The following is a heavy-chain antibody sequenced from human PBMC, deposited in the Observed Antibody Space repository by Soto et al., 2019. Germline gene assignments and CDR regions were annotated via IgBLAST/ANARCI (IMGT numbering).Heavy chain of an antibody. CDR3: AKDKLGVTPGYYYYYMDV. J-gene: IGHJ6*03. V-gene: IGHV3-9*01. CDR1: GFTFDDYA. D-gene: IGHD4-4*01. Sequence: GGSLRLSCAASGFTFDDYAMHWVRQAPGKGLEWVSGISWNSGSIGYADSVKGRFTISRDNAKNSLYLQMNSLRAEDTALYYCAKDKLGVTPGYYYYYMDVWGKGTTVTVSS. CDR2: ISWNSGSI.